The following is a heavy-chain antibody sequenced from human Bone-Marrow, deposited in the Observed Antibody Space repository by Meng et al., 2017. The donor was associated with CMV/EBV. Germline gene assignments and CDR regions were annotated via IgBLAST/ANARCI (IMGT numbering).Heavy chain of an antibody. CDR3: ARDGSGWNDY. CDR2: IKQDGSEK. V-gene: IGHV3-7*01. D-gene: IGHD6-19*01. CDR1: GFTFSTYC. J-gene: IGHJ4*02. Sequence: GESLKISCAVSGFTFSTYCMNWVRQAPGKGLEWVANIKQDGSEKYYVDSVKGRFTISRDNAKNSLYLQMNSLRAEDTAVYYCARDGSGWNDYWGQGTLVTVSS.